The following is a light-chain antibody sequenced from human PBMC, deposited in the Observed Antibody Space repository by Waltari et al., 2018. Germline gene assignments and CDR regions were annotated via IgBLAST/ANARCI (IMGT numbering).Light chain of an antibody. CDR1: QSITWW. CDR2: KAS. Sequence: DIHMTQSPSTLSAPVGDRVTITCRASQSITWWLAWYQQKPGKAPKLLISKASTLETGVPSRVSGTAAWTEFALTIDSLQPDDSATYFCQQYNLYPLTFGGGTTVGIK. J-gene: IGKJ4*02. V-gene: IGKV1-5*03. CDR3: QQYNLYPLT.